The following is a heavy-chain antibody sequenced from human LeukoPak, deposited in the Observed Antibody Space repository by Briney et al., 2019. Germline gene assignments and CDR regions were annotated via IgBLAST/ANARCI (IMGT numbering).Heavy chain of an antibody. CDR3: AKGSTGYSSGWGDY. V-gene: IGHV3-30*18. D-gene: IGHD6-19*01. CDR2: ISYDGSNK. J-gene: IGHJ4*02. CDR1: GFTFSTYG. Sequence: GGSLRLSCVASGFTFSTYGMHWVRQAPGKGLEWVAVISYDGSNKYYADSVKGRFTISRDNSKNTLYLQMNSLRAEDTAVYYCAKGSTGYSSGWGDYWGQGTLVTVSS.